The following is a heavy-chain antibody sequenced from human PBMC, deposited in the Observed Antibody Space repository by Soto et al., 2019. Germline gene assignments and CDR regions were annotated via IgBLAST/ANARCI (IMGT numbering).Heavy chain of an antibody. CDR1: GFSLSTSGVG. CDR3: AHRPRYSSGWYVFDY. V-gene: IGHV2-5*02. Sequence: GSGPTLVNPTQTLTLTSTFSGFSLSTSGVGVGWIRQPPGKALEWLALIYWDDDKRYSPSLKSRLTITKDTSKNQVVLTMTNMDPVDAATYYCAHRPRYSSGWYVFDYWGQGTLVTVSS. D-gene: IGHD6-19*01. J-gene: IGHJ4*02. CDR2: IYWDDDK.